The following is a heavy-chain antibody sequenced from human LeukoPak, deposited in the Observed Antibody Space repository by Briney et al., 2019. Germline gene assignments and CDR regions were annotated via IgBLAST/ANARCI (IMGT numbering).Heavy chain of an antibody. CDR2: IFTSGST. CDR1: GVFITRSY. D-gene: IGHD5-12*01. Sequence: SETLSLICTVSGVFITRSYGGWIRQPAGKGLEWVGLIFTSGSTNYNSSLESRLSLSVDTPTNQFSLRLSSVTAADTAVYYCARVRLDIGRHYYMDVWGEGTTVTVSS. CDR3: ARVRLDIGRHYYMDV. V-gene: IGHV4-4*07. J-gene: IGHJ6*03.